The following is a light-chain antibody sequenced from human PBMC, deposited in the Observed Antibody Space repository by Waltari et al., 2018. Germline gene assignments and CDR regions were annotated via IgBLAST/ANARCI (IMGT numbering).Light chain of an antibody. CDR2: GAS. V-gene: IGKV3-15*01. CDR1: QSFSSN. Sequence: EIVMTQSPATLSVSPGERATLSCRASQSFSSNLAWYQQKPGQAPRPLIYGASTRATGIPARFSGSGSGTECTLTISSLQSEDLAVYYCQQYNNWPPRYTFGQGTKLEIK. CDR3: QQYNNWPPRYT. J-gene: IGKJ2*01.